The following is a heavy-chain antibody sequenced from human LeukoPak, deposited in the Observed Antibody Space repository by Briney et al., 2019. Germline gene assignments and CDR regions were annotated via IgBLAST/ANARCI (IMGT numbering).Heavy chain of an antibody. CDR2: ISSGSSYI. Sequence: GGSLRLSCAASGFTFSSYSMNWVRQAPGKGLEWVSSISSGSSYIYYADSVKGRFTISRDNAKNSLYLQMNSLRAEDTAVYYCARASCSSTSCTLGGAFDIWGQGTMVTVSS. CDR1: GFTFSSYS. D-gene: IGHD2-2*01. CDR3: ARASCSSTSCTLGGAFDI. J-gene: IGHJ3*02. V-gene: IGHV3-21*01.